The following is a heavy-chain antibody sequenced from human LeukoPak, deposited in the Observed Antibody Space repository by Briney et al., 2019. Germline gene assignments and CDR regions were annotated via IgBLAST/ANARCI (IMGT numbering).Heavy chain of an antibody. V-gene: IGHV3-21*01. CDR1: GFTFSSYS. CDR2: ISSGSSHI. J-gene: IGHJ5*02. CDR3: ARGPYCSGGSCYNVWFDP. D-gene: IGHD2-15*01. Sequence: GGSLRLSCAASGFTFSSYSMNWVRQAPGKGLEWVSSISSGSSHIYYADSVKGRFTISRDNAKNSLYLQMNSLRAEDTAVYYCARGPYCSGGSCYNVWFDPWGQGTLVTVSS.